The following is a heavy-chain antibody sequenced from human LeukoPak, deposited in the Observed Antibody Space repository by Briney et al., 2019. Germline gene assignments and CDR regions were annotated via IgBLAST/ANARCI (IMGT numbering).Heavy chain of an antibody. CDR3: ARRGEYAGSYYFDS. J-gene: IGHJ4*02. D-gene: IGHD3-10*01. Sequence: SETLSLTCTVSGGSISSSSYYWGWIRQPPGKGLEWIGSIYYSGSTYYNPSLKSRVTISVDTSKNQFSLKLSSVTAADTAVYFCARRGEYAGSYYFDSWGQGILVTVSS. CDR1: GGSISSSSYY. CDR2: IYYSGST. V-gene: IGHV4-39*01.